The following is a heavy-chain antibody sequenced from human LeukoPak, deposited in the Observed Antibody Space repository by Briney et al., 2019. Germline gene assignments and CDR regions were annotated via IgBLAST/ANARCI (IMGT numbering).Heavy chain of an antibody. J-gene: IGHJ4*02. CDR2: IYYSGST. V-gene: IGHV4-30-4*08. CDR1: GGSINSGDYY. CDR3: ARDSGSYCFN. D-gene: IGHD1-26*01. Sequence: SETLSLTCTVSGGSINSGDYYWSWIRQPPGKGLEWIGYIYYSGSTYYNPSLKSRVTVSVDTSKNQFSLKLSSVTAADTAVYYCARDSGSYCFNWGQGTLVTVSS.